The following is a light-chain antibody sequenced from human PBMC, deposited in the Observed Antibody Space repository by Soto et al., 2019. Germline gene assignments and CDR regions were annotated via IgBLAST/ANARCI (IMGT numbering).Light chain of an antibody. CDR3: QQGYSTPWT. J-gene: IGKJ1*01. CDR2: DAS. Sequence: DIQMTQSPSSLSASVGDSVAITCRASQDISNFLNWYQQTPGKAPKLLTYDASDLETVVPSRFSASGSETDFTLTLNSLQPEDFATYYCQQGYSTPWTFGQGTKVDIK. CDR1: QDISNF. V-gene: IGKV1-39*01.